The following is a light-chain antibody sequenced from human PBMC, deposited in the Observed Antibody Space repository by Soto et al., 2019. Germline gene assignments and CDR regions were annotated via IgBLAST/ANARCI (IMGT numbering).Light chain of an antibody. CDR1: QGIGND. CDR3: LQHNSSPRA. Sequence: DIQMTQSPSSLSASVGDRVTITCRASQGIGNDLGWYQQQPGKAPKRLIYAASSLQTGVPSRFSGSGSGTEFTLTISSLQPEDFATYYCLQHNSSPRAFGQGTKVEIK. V-gene: IGKV1-17*01. CDR2: AAS. J-gene: IGKJ1*01.